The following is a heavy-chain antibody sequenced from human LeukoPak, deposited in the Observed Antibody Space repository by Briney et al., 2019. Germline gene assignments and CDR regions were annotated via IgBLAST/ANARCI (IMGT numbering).Heavy chain of an antibody. CDR2: ISYDGSNK. D-gene: IGHD6-13*01. CDR3: ARSDSSWYPFDY. Sequence: GGSLRLSCAASGFTFSSYAMHWVRQAPGKGLEWVAVISYDGSNKYYADSVKGRFTISRDTSKNTLYLQMNSLRAEDTAVYYCARSDSSWYPFDYWGQGTLVTVSS. J-gene: IGHJ4*02. V-gene: IGHV3-30*04. CDR1: GFTFSSYA.